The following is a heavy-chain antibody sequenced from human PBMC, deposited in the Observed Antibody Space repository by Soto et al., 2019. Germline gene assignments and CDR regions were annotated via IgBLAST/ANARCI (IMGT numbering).Heavy chain of an antibody. CDR1: GFTFSNAW. CDR3: TTDLGSSAVPIYYYGMDV. V-gene: IGHV3-15*07. D-gene: IGHD6-13*01. Sequence: GGSLRLSCAASGFTFSNAWMNWVRQAPGKGLEWVGRIKSKTDGGTTDYAAPVKGRFTISRDDSKNTLYLQMNSLKTEDTAVYYCTTDLGSSAVPIYYYGMDVWGQGTTVTVSS. J-gene: IGHJ6*02. CDR2: IKSKTDGGTT.